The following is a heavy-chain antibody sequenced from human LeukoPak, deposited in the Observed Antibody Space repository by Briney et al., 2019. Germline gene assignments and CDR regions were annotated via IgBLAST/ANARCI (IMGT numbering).Heavy chain of an antibody. CDR3: ARTTVTTGYFQH. CDR1: GYTFTSYG. D-gene: IGHD4-17*01. CDR2: ISAYNGNT. V-gene: IGHV1-18*01. J-gene: IGHJ1*01. Sequence: ASVKVSCKASGYTFTSYGISWLRQAPGQGLEWMGWISAYNGNTNYAQKLQGRVTMTTDTSTSTAYMELRSLRSDDTAVYYCARTTVTTGYFQHWGQGTLVTVSS.